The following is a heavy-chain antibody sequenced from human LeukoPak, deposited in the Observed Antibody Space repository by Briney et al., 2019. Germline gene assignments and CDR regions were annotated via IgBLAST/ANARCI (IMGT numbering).Heavy chain of an antibody. CDR2: IYYSGST. V-gene: IGHV4-39*01. J-gene: IGHJ5*02. CDR3: ARLPRGDVGWFGPLP. Sequence: SETLSLTCTVSGGSISSSSYYWGWIRQPPGKGLEWIGSIYYSGSTYYNPSLKSRVTISVDTSKNQFSLKLSSVTAADTAVYYRARLPRGDVGWFGPLPWGQGTLVTVSS. D-gene: IGHD3-10*01. CDR1: GGSISSSSYY.